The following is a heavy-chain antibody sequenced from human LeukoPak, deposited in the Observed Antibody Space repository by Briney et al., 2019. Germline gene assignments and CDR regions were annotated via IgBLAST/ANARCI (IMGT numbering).Heavy chain of an antibody. D-gene: IGHD3-3*01. CDR1: GYTFTTYG. Sequence: ASVKVSCKASGYTFTTYGISWVRQAPGQGLEWMGWISGYYGNTNYAQKLQGRVTMTPDTSTTTAYMELRSLRSDDTAVYYCARAPEWVSPRVDYWGQGTLVTVSS. CDR3: ARAPEWVSPRVDY. CDR2: ISGYYGNT. J-gene: IGHJ4*02. V-gene: IGHV1-18*01.